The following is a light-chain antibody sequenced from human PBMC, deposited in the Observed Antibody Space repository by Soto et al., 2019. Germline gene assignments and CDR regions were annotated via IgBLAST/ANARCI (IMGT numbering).Light chain of an antibody. CDR1: SSDVGGYNY. CDR3: SSYASSTAYV. J-gene: IGLJ1*01. Sequence: QSVLTQPASVSGSPGQSITISCTGTSSDVGGYNYVSWYQLHPGKAPKLMVYEVSYRPSGVSSRFSGSKSANTASLTISGLQAEDEADYYCSSYASSTAYVFGTGTKVTVL. CDR2: EVS. V-gene: IGLV2-14*01.